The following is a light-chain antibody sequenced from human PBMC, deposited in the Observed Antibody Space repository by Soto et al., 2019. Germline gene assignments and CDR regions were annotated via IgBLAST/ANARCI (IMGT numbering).Light chain of an antibody. CDR2: TVS. CDR3: QQLNNYPIT. V-gene: IGKV1-9*01. CDR1: QGIGNN. J-gene: IGKJ5*01. Sequence: DIRLTQSPSFLSASVGYRVTITCRASQGIGNNLAWYQGKPGKAPKLLIYTVSTLQSGVPSRFSGSGSGTEFSLTISSLQAEDFATYYCQQLNNYPITFGQGTRLEIK.